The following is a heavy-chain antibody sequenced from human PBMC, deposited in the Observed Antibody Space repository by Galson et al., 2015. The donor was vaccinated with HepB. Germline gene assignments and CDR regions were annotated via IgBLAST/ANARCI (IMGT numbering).Heavy chain of an antibody. J-gene: IGHJ4*02. V-gene: IGHV3-53*01. D-gene: IGHD6-19*01. Sequence: SLRLSCAASGFTVGSNYMSWVRQAPEKGLKWVSVIYSDGNTYYADSVKGRFIISRDNSKNTVYLQMSSLRVEDTAVYYCARDGAVPDFWGQGTLVTVSS. CDR2: IYSDGNT. CDR3: ARDGAVPDF. CDR1: GFTVGSNY.